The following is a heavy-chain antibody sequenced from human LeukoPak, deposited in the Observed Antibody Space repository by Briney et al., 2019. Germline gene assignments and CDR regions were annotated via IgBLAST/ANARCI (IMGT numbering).Heavy chain of an antibody. D-gene: IGHD6-19*01. J-gene: IGHJ6*03. CDR1: GGSISSYY. CDR3: AREVGEQWLALGYYYYYMDV. V-gene: IGHV4-59*12. Sequence: SETLSLTSTVSGGSISSYYWSWIRQPPGKGLEWIGYIYYSGSTNYNPSLKSRVTISVDTSKNQFSLKLSSVTAADTAVYYCAREVGEQWLALGYYYYYMDVWGKGTTVTVSS. CDR2: IYYSGST.